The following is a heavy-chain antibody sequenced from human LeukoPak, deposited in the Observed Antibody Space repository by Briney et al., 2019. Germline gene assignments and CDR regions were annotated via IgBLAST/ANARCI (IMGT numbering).Heavy chain of an antibody. V-gene: IGHV3-11*01. CDR1: GFTFSDYY. J-gene: IGHJ4*02. D-gene: IGHD6-19*01. CDR2: ISSSGSTI. Sequence: GGSLRLSCAASGFTFSDYYMSWIRQPPGKGLEWVSYISSSGSTIYYADSVKGRFTISRDNAKNSLYLQMNSLRAEDTAVYYCARDPYQQWLTSPSWGQGTLVTVSS. CDR3: ARDPYQQWLTSPS.